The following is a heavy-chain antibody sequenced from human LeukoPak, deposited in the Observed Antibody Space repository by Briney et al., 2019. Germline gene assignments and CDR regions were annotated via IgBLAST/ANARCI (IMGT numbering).Heavy chain of an antibody. D-gene: IGHD6-13*01. CDR1: GGSISNNF. Sequence: SETLSLTRPVCGGSISNNFWSWIRQAPGKGLEWIGYVHSDATTKYNPSLKSRVTISIDTPKNQFSLKVNSVTAADTAVYYCARASDSSGRYSGGHIWGQGTMVTVSS. V-gene: IGHV4-59*01. CDR3: ARASDSSGRYSGGHI. J-gene: IGHJ3*02. CDR2: VHSDATT.